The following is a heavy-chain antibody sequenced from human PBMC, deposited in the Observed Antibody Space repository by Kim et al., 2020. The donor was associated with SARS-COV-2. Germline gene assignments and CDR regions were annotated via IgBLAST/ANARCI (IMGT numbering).Heavy chain of an antibody. D-gene: IGHD3-10*01. V-gene: IGHV4-30-2*05. Sequence: SLKSRVTISVDTSKHQFSLKLSSVTAAAPAVYYCARSGWFGEPTEGTVDPWGQGTLVTVSS. J-gene: IGHJ5*02. CDR3: ARSGWFGEPTEGTVDP.